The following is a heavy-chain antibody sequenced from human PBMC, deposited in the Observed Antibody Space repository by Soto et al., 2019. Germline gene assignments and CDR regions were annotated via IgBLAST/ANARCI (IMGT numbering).Heavy chain of an antibody. D-gene: IGHD4-17*01. V-gene: IGHV1-58*01. CDR1: GFTFTSSA. Sequence: GASVKVSCKASGFTFTSSAVQWVRQARGQRLEWIGWIVVGSGNTNYAQKFQERVTITRDMSTSTAYMELSSLRSEDTAVYYCAADPWGDYGGNSGYFDYWGQGTLVTVSS. CDR2: IVVGSGNT. CDR3: AADPWGDYGGNSGYFDY. J-gene: IGHJ4*02.